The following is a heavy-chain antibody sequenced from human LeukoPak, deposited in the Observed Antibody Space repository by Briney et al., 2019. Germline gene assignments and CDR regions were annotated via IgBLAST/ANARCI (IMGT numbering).Heavy chain of an antibody. CDR2: IYHSGST. V-gene: IGHV4-30-2*01. CDR3: ARGVNIAPAQNGY. J-gene: IGHJ4*02. Sequence: PSQTLSLTCAVSGGSISSGGYSWSWIRQPPGKGLEWIGYIYHSGSTYYNPSLKSRVTISVDRSKNQFSLKLSSVTAADTAVYYCARGVNIAPAQNGYGGQEPLVTVSS. D-gene: IGHD6-13*01. CDR1: GGSISSGGYS.